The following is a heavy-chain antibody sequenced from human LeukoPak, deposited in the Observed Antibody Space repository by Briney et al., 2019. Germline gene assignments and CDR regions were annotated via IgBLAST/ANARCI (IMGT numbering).Heavy chain of an antibody. CDR1: GFTFISYC. J-gene: IGHJ4*02. CDR2: IKQDGSEK. D-gene: IGHD3-22*01. CDR3: AKSAYYDSSNLDY. V-gene: IGHV3-7*01. Sequence: QPGGSLRLSCAASGFTFISYCMSWVRQAPGKGLEWVANIKQDGSEKYYVDSVKGRFTISRDNAKNSLYLQMNSLRAEDTAVYYCAKSAYYDSSNLDYWGQGTLVTVSS.